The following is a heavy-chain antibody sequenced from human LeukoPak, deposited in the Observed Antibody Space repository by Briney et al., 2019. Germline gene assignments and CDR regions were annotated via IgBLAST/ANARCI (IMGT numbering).Heavy chain of an antibody. V-gene: IGHV4-39*02. CDR2: IYYSGST. CDR1: GGSISSSSYY. CDR3: ARDAEVVPAAIPSAFDI. D-gene: IGHD2-2*02. J-gene: IGHJ3*02. Sequence: SETLSLTCTVSGGSISSSSYYWGWIRQPPGKGLEWIGSIYYSGSTYYNPSLKSRVTISVDTSKNQFSLKLSSVTAADTAVYYCARDAEVVPAAIPSAFDIWGQGTMVTVSS.